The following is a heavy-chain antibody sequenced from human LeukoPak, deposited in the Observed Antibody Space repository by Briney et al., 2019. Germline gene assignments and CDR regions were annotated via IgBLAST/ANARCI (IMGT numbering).Heavy chain of an antibody. CDR3: AKGHILTGQFYYFDY. V-gene: IGHV3-23*03. D-gene: IGHD3-9*01. J-gene: IGHJ4*02. CDR2: IYRGGST. CDR1: GFTFSIRA. Sequence: GGSLRLSCAASGFTFSIRAMSWVRQAPGKGLQWVSVIYRGGSTSYADSVKGRFTISRDNSKNTLYLEMNSLRDEDTAVYYCAKGHILTGQFYYFDYWGQGILVTVSS.